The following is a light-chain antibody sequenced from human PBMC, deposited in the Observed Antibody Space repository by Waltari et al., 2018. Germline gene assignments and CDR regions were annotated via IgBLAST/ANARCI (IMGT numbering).Light chain of an antibody. CDR3: QSYDTSLSVV. CDR2: GST. Sequence: QSLLTQPPSVSGAPGQRVTISCTGRGSNIGAGYDVHWYQQLPRAAPKLLIYGSTSRPLGVPARFFGSTSGTSASLAITGLQAEDEADYYCQSYDTSLSVVFGGGTKLTVL. V-gene: IGLV1-40*01. J-gene: IGLJ3*02. CDR1: GSNIGAGYD.